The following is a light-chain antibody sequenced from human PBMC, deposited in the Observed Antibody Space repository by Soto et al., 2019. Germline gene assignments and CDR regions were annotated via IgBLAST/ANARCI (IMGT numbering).Light chain of an antibody. CDR1: QDIKNY. V-gene: IGKV1-33*01. Sequence: DIQMTQSPSSLSASVGDRVTITCQASQDIKNYLHWYQQKPGKAPKLLIYDASTLETGVPSRFSGSGFGTYFTFTITNLQPEDIATYYCQQYDTLPPITFGQGTRLEIK. CDR3: QQYDTLPPIT. J-gene: IGKJ5*01. CDR2: DAS.